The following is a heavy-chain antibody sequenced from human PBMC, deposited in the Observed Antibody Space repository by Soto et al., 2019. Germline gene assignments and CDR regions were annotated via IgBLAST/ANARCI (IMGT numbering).Heavy chain of an antibody. V-gene: IGHV3-23*01. CDR3: AKDRDGAAAGPTKFYGMDV. J-gene: IGHJ6*02. D-gene: IGHD6-13*01. Sequence: VQLLESGGGLVQPGGSLRLSCAASGFTFSSYAMSWVRQAPGKGLEWVSVISGSGDSTYYADSVRGRFTISRDNSKNTLYLQMNSLRVEDTAVYYCAKDRDGAAAGPTKFYGMDVWGQGTTVTVSS. CDR2: ISGSGDST. CDR1: GFTFSSYA.